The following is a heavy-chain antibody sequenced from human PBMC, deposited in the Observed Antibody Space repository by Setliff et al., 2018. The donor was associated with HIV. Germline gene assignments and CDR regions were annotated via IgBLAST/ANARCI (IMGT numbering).Heavy chain of an antibody. CDR2: IYSSGST. V-gene: IGHV4-4*07. CDR3: AREGTYSGTYWVRRVASFDI. Sequence: SETLSLTCTVSNVSINSYYWSWIRQPAGRALEWIGRIYSSGSTNYNPSLKSRVKMSIDTSKNQFSLKLSSVTAADTAVYYCAREGTYSGTYWVRRVASFDIWGQGTMVTVSS. J-gene: IGHJ3*02. CDR1: NVSINSYY. D-gene: IGHD1-26*01.